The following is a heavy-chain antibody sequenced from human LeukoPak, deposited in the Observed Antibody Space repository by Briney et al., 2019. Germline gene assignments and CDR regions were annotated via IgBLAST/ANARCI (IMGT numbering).Heavy chain of an antibody. J-gene: IGHJ4*02. CDR2: FYYSGST. CDR3: ARASGGYGDPFDY. CDR1: GGSISSYY. V-gene: IGHV4-59*01. Sequence: PSETLSLTCTVSGGSISSYYWSWIRQPPGKGLEWVGYFYYSGSTNYNPSFKSRVTIAIDTSKNQFSLKLRSVTAADTAVYYCARASGGYGDPFDYWGQGTLVTVSS. D-gene: IGHD4-17*01.